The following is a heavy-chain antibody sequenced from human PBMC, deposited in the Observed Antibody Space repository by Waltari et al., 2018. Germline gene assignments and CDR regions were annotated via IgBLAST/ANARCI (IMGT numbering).Heavy chain of an antibody. Sequence: QVQLVESGGGVVQPGRSLRLSCAASGFTFSSYAMHWVRRAPGKGLEWVAVISYDGSNKYYADSVKGRFTISRDNSKNTLYLQMNSLRAEDTAVYYCARDPGGSYRSYFDYWGQGTLVTVSS. V-gene: IGHV3-30-3*01. D-gene: IGHD3-16*02. J-gene: IGHJ4*02. CDR1: GFTFSSYA. CDR3: ARDPGGSYRSYFDY. CDR2: ISYDGSNK.